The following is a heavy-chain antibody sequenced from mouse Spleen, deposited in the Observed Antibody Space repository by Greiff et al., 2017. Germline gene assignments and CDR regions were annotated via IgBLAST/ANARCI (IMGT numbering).Heavy chain of an antibody. CDR3: ARLASDYAMDY. CDR1: GYTFTSYW. CDR2: INPSSGYT. D-gene: IGHD6-1*01. Sequence: VQVVESGAELAKPGASVKLSCKASGYTFTSYWMHWVKQRPGQGLEWIGYINPSSGYTKYNQKFKDKATLTADKSSSTAYMQLSSLTYEDSAVYYCARLASDYAMDYWGQGTSVTVSS. J-gene: IGHJ4*01. V-gene: IGHV1-7*01.